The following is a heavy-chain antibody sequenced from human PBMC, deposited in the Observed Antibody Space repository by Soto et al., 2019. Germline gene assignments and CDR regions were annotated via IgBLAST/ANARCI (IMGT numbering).Heavy chain of an antibody. D-gene: IGHD4-17*01. V-gene: IGHV1-2*04. Sequence: QVQLVQSGAEVKKPGASVKVSCKASGYTFTGYYMHWVRQAPGQGLEWMGWINPNSGGTHYAQKFQGWVTMTRDTSISTAYMELSRLRSDDTAVYYCATSYGAFRLFVYWGQGTLVTVSS. CDR1: GYTFTGYY. CDR3: ATSYGAFRLFVY. J-gene: IGHJ4*02. CDR2: INPNSGGT.